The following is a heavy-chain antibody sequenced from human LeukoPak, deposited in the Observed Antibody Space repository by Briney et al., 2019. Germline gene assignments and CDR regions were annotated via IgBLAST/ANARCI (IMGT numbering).Heavy chain of an antibody. D-gene: IGHD3-9*01. CDR1: GGTFSSYA. CDR3: ARNDILTGYKYYFDY. CDR2: IIPIFGTA. V-gene: IGHV1-69*13. J-gene: IGHJ4*02. Sequence: SVKVSCKASGGTFSSYAISWVRQAPGQGLEWMGGIIPIFGTANYAQKFQGRVTITADESTSTAYMELSSLRSEDTAVYYCARNDILTGYKYYFDYWGRGTLVTVSS.